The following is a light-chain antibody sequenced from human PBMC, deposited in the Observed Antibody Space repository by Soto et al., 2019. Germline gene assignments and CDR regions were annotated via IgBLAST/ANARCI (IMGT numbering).Light chain of an antibody. CDR1: QTLYNN. V-gene: IGKV3-15*01. J-gene: IGKJ4*01. CDR3: QQYSDWPLT. Sequence: EIVMTQSPATLSVSPGERATLSCRASQTLYNNLTWYQQKLGQAPRLLIYGASARPTDIPARFSGSGSGTEFTLTISGLQSEEFAIYYCQQYSDWPLTFGGGTKVEIK. CDR2: GAS.